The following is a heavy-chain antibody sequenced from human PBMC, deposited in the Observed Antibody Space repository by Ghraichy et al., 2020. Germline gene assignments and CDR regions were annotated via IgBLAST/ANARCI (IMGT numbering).Heavy chain of an antibody. J-gene: IGHJ2*01. Sequence: SETLSLTCAVYGGSFSGSFWTWIRQPPGKGLEWIGEINHSGSTNYNPSLKSRVTISVDTSKNQFSLKLSSVTAADTAVYYCARGDQTYWYFDLWGRGTLVTVSS. CDR1: GGSFSGSF. V-gene: IGHV4-34*01. CDR2: INHSGST. CDR3: ARGDQTYWYFDL.